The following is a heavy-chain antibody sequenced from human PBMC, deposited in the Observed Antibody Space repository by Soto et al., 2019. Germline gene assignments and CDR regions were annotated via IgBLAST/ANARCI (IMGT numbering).Heavy chain of an antibody. CDR2: INHSGST. CDR3: ARDLVTMVPDY. Sequence: PSETLSLTCAVYGGSFSGYDWTWIRQPPGTGLEWIGEINHSGSTNYNPSLKSRVTISVDTSKNQFSLKLTSVTAADTAVYYCARDLVTMVPDYWGQGTLVTVSS. V-gene: IGHV4-34*01. D-gene: IGHD3-10*01. CDR1: GGSFSGYD. J-gene: IGHJ4*02.